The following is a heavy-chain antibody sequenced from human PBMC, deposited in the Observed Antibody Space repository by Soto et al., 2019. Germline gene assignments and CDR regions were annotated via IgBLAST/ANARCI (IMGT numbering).Heavy chain of an antibody. J-gene: IGHJ4*02. D-gene: IGHD4-17*01. CDR1: GGTFSSYA. CDR3: ARVRTTVAPYVDY. Sequence: QVQLVQSGAEVKKPGSSVKVSCKASGGTFSSYAISWVRQAPGQGLEWMGGIIPIFGTANYAQKFQGRVTITADESTSTAYRELSSLRSEDTAVYYWARVRTTVAPYVDYWGQGTLVTVSS. V-gene: IGHV1-69*01. CDR2: IIPIFGTA.